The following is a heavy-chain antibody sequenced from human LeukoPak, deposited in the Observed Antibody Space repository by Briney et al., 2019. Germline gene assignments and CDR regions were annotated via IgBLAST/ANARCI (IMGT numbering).Heavy chain of an antibody. V-gene: IGHV3-20*04. CDR2: INWNGGSA. CDR3: ARGSIAVAGTYYFDY. Sequence: GGSLRLSCAASGFTFSNYAMSWVRQAPGKGLEWVSGINWNGGSAGYADSVKGRFTISRDNAKNSLYLQMNSLRAEDTALYYCARGSIAVAGTYYFDYWGQGTLVTVSS. J-gene: IGHJ4*02. D-gene: IGHD6-19*01. CDR1: GFTFSNYA.